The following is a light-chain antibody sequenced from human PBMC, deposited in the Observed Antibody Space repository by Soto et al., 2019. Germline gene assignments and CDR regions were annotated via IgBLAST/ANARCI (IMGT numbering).Light chain of an antibody. CDR3: HQYDHWPLT. J-gene: IGKJ4*01. CDR1: QSVSNK. V-gene: IGKV3D-15*01. CDR2: DTS. Sequence: QSAATLSVSPGERVTLSCRASQSVSNKLAWYQQKPGQAPRLLISDTSTRATGIPARFSGSGSGTEFTLTVSSLQSEDFALYFCHQYDHWPLTFGGGTKVDIK.